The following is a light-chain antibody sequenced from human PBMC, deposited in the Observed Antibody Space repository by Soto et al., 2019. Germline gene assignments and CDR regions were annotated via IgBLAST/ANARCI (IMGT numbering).Light chain of an antibody. CDR3: QQSYSTPFT. CDR2: AAS. CDR1: QSISSY. V-gene: IGKV1-39*01. J-gene: IGKJ4*01. Sequence: DIQMTQSPSSLSASVGDRVTITCRASQSISSYLNWYQQKPGKAPKLLIYAASSLQSGVPSRFSGSGSGTDFTLTISSLQPEDFATYYCQQSYSTPFTFGGGTK.